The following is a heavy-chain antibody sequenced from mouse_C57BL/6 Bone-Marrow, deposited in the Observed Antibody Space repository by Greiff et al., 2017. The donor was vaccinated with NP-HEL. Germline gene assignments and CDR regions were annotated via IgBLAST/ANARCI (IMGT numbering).Heavy chain of an antibody. J-gene: IGHJ2*01. CDR2: IYPGSGST. Sequence: VQLQQPGAELVKPGASVKMSCKASGYTFTSYWITWVKQRPGQGLEWIGDIYPGSGSTNYNEKFKSKATLTVDTSSSTAYMQLSSLTSEDSAVYYGAKRVYYDYRCYFDYWGQGTTRTVSS. V-gene: IGHV1-55*01. CDR3: AKRVYYDYRCYFDY. CDR1: GYTFTSYW. D-gene: IGHD2-4*01.